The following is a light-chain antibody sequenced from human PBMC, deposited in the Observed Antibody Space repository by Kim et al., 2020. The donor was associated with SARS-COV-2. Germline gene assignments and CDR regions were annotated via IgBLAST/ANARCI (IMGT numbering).Light chain of an antibody. V-gene: IGLV1-51*01. CDR3: GTWDSSLSAVV. Sequence: GQKVTISCSGSSDNIGNNDVYWYQQLPGTATKLLIYDNNKRPAGIPDRFSGSKSGTSATLGITGLQTGDEADYYCGTWDSSLSAVVFGGGTQLTVL. CDR2: DNN. CDR1: SDNIGNND. J-gene: IGLJ2*01.